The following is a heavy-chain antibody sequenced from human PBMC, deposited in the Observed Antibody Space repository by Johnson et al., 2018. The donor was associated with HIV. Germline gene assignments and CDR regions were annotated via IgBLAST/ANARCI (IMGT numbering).Heavy chain of an antibody. CDR1: GFTFSSYA. J-gene: IGHJ3*01. CDR3: AKDNVEMATIS. D-gene: IGHD5-24*01. V-gene: IGHV3-23*04. Sequence: VQLVESGGGVVRPGGSLRVSCAASGFTFSSYAMSWVRQAPGKGLEWVSAISGSGGSTYYADSVKGRFTISRDNSKNTLSLQMNSLRAEDTAVYYCAKDNVEMATISWGQGTMVTVSS. CDR2: ISGSGGST.